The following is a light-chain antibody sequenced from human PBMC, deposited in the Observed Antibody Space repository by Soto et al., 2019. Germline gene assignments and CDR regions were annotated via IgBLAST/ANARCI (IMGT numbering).Light chain of an antibody. CDR3: QQYSSSSPT. Sequence: DIQMTQSPSTLSASVGDRVTITCRASQTISIYLAWCQQRPGEAPKLLIYDASTLESGVPARFSGSGSGTEFTLTISSLQPADFATYYCQQYSSSSPTFGQGTKVEIQ. V-gene: IGKV1-5*01. CDR2: DAS. J-gene: IGKJ1*01. CDR1: QTISIY.